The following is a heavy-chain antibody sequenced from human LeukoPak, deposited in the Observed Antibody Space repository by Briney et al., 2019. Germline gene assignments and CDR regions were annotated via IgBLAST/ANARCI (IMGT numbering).Heavy chain of an antibody. CDR2: IRSSSAI. CDR3: ARGTILGATDWFDT. CDR1: GFTFSSYN. V-gene: IGHV3-48*01. D-gene: IGHD1-26*01. Sequence: GGCLRLSCAASGFTFSSYNMNWVRQAPGKGLEWVSYIRSSSAILYADSVKGRFTISRDNGKNSLYLQMDNLRAEDTAVYYCARGTILGATDWFDTWGQGTLVTVSS. J-gene: IGHJ5*02.